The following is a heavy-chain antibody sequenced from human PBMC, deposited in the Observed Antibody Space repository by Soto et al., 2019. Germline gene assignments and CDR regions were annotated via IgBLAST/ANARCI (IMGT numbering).Heavy chain of an antibody. D-gene: IGHD3-16*01. CDR3: ARDLPQMLSHKHYYYSLDV. V-gene: IGHV3-11*01. CDR2: ISNTAITD. Sequence: QVQLVESGGDLVKPGGSLRLSCVASGFSFSDYSMTWMRQAPGGGLDFVAFISNTAITDYYADSVKGRFTISRDNARNSVYLQMDSLRAEDAAVYYCARDLPQMLSHKHYYYSLDVWGTGTTVTVSS. CDR1: GFSFSDYS. J-gene: IGHJ6*03.